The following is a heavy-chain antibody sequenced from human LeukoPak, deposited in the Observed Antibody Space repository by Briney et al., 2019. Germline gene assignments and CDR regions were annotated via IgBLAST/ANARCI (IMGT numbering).Heavy chain of an antibody. CDR1: GGTFSSYA. J-gene: IGHJ6*03. V-gene: IGHV1-69*06. D-gene: IGHD1-26*01. CDR2: IIPIFGTA. Sequence: ASVKVSCKASGGTFSSYAISWVRQAPGQGLEWMGGIIPIFGTANYAQKFQGRVTITADKSTSTAYMELSSLRSEDTAVYYCAIDIVGANYYMDVWGKGTTVTVSS. CDR3: AIDIVGANYYMDV.